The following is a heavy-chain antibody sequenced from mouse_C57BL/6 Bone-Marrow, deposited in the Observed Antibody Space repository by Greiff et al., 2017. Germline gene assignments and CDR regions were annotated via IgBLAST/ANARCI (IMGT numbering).Heavy chain of an antibody. CDR3: AGGGTRAMDY. CDR1: GFTFSSYG. Sequence: EVKLVESGGDLVKPGGSLKLSCAASGFTFSSYGMSWVRQTPDKRLEWVATISSGGSYTYYPDSVKGRFTISRDNAKNTLYLQMSSLKSEDTAMYYCAGGGTRAMDYWGQGTSVTVSS. CDR2: ISSGGSYT. D-gene: IGHD3-3*01. J-gene: IGHJ4*01. V-gene: IGHV5-6*02.